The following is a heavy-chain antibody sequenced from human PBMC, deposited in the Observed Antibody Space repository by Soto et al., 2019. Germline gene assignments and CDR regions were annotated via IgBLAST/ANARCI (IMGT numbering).Heavy chain of an antibody. CDR2: VIPIFGTA. V-gene: IGHV1-69*13. J-gene: IGHJ6*02. CDR3: ARGIAVAATWDYYYGMDV. Sequence: GASVKVSCKASGGTFSSYAISWVRQAPGQGLEWMGGVIPIFGTANYAQKFQGRVTITADESTSTAYMELSSLRSEDTAVYYCARGIAVAATWDYYYGMDVWGQGTTVTVSS. CDR1: GGTFSSYA. D-gene: IGHD6-19*01.